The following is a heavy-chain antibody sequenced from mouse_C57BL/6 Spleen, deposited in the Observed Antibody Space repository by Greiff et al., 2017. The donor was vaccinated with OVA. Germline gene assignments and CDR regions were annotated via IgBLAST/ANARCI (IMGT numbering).Heavy chain of an antibody. V-gene: IGHV1-75*01. CDR1: GYTFTDYY. CDR3: ARGGDLSYWYFDV. J-gene: IGHJ1*03. D-gene: IGHD6-2*01. CDR2: IFPGSGST. Sequence: VKLQQSGPELVKPGASVKISCKASGYTFTDYYINWVKQRPGQGLEWIGWIFPGSGSTYYNEKFKGKATLTVDKSSSTAYMLLSSLTSEDSAVYCCARGGDLSYWYFDVWGTGTTVTVSS.